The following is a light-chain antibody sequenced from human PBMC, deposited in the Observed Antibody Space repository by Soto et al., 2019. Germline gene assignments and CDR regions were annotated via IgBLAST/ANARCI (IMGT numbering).Light chain of an antibody. CDR2: DAS. V-gene: IGKV3-11*01. Sequence: EIVLPQSPATLSLSPGERATLSCRASQSVSSYLAWYQQKPGQAPRLLIYDASNRATGIPVRFSGSGSGTDFTLTITRLEPEDFAVYYCQQYGGSPRTFGQGTKVDIK. CDR3: QQYGGSPRT. CDR1: QSVSSY. J-gene: IGKJ1*01.